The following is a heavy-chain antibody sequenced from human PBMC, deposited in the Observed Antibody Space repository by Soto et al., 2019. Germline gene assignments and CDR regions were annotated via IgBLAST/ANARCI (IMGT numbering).Heavy chain of an antibody. CDR3: ARLRSNSSGWYYYYYGMDV. V-gene: IGHV5-10-1*01. Sequence: GESLKISCKTSGYIFTTYWIGWVRQMPGKGLEWMGRIDPSDSYTNYSPSFQGHVTISADKSISTAYLQWSSLKASDTAMYYCARLRSNSSGWYYYYYGMDVWGQGTTVTVSS. J-gene: IGHJ6*02. CDR1: GYIFTTYW. D-gene: IGHD6-19*01. CDR2: IDPSDSYT.